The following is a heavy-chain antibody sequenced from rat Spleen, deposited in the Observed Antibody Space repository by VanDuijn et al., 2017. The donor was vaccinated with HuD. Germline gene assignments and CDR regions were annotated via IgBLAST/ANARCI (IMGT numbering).Heavy chain of an antibody. CDR1: GRTFSDYY. CDR3: TRGYYFDC. J-gene: IGHJ2*01. Sequence: EVQLVESGGGLVQPGRSLKLSCAASGRTFSDYYMAWVRQAPTKGLEWVAYISTGGTTTYYRDSVKGRFTISRDDAKSFLYLQMDSLRSEDTATYYCTRGYYFDCWGRGVMVTVSS. V-gene: IGHV5-27*01. D-gene: IGHD1-11*01. CDR2: ISTGGTTT.